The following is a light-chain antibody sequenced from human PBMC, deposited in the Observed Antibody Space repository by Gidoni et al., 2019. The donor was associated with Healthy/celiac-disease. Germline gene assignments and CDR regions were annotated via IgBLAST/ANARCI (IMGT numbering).Light chain of an antibody. J-gene: IGKJ4*01. CDR2: DAS. Sequence: EIVLTQSPATLSLSPGERATLSCRASQSVSRHLAWYQQKPDQAPRLLIYDASNRATGIPARFSGSGSGTDFTLTISSLEPEDFAVYYCKQRSNWPLTFGGGTKVEIK. V-gene: IGKV3-11*01. CDR1: QSVSRH. CDR3: KQRSNWPLT.